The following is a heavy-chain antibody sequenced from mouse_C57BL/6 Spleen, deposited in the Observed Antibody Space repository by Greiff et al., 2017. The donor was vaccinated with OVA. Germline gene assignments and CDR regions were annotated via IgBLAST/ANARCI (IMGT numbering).Heavy chain of an antibody. CDR1: GYTFTDYY. V-gene: IGHV1-26*01. J-gene: IGHJ3*01. CDR2: INPNNGGT. Sequence: EVQLQQSGPELVKPGASVKISCKASGYTFTDYYMNWVKQSHGKSLEWIGDINPNNGGTSYNQKFKGKATLTVDKSSSTAYMELRSLTSEDSAVHYCARWGSRFAYWGQGTLVTVSA. CDR3: ARWGSRFAY.